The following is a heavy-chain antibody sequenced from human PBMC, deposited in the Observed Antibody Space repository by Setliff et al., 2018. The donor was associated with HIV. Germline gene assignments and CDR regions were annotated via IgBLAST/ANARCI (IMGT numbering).Heavy chain of an antibody. CDR1: GFSLSTTGMR. CDR2: IDWDDDK. J-gene: IGHJ4*02. Sequence: SGPTLVNPTQTLTLTCTFSGFSLSTTGMRVSWIRQPPGKALEWLARIDWDDDKFYSTSLKTRLTISKDTSKNQVVLTMTNMDPVDTATYYCAHRPGTAVDYWGQGTLVTVSS. V-gene: IGHV2-70*12. CDR3: AHRPGTAVDY. D-gene: IGHD3-10*01.